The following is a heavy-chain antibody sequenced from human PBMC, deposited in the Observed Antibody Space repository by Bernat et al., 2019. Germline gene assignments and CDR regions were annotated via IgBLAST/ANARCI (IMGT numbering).Heavy chain of an antibody. V-gene: IGHV4-59*11. CDR2: ISYTGNT. CDR1: GGFISSHY. D-gene: IGHD1-14*01. J-gene: IGHJ4*02. Sequence: QVQLRESGPGLVKPSETLSLTCTVAGGFISSHYWSWFRQAPGKGLEFIGHISYTGNTNYNPTLSSRVIITLDMSKNQFSLRLNSVTAAETAIYYCASAPNPNYFDFWGQGTLVTVSS. CDR3: ASAPNPNYFDF.